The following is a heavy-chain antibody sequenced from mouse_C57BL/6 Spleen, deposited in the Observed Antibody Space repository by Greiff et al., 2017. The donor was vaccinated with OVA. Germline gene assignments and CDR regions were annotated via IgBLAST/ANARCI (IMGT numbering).Heavy chain of an antibody. CDR1: GYTFTDYN. D-gene: IGHD2-1*01. CDR2: IDPSDSYT. Sequence: VQLQQSGPELVKPGASVKMSCKASGYTFTDYNMHWVKQSHGKSLEWIGEIDPSDSYTNYNQKFKGKSTLTVDKSSSTAYMQLSSLTSEDSAVYYCARGGNSGYFDVWGTGTTVTVSS. V-gene: IGHV1-69*01. CDR3: ARGGNSGYFDV. J-gene: IGHJ1*03.